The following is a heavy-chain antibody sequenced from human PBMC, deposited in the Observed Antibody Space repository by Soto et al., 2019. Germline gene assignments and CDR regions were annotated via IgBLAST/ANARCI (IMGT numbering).Heavy chain of an antibody. CDR2: TYPSGST. V-gene: IGHV4-30-4*01. CDR3: ARGQWLVRGNWFAP. D-gene: IGHD6-19*01. Sequence: SETLSLTCTVSGGFISNGDYHWSWIRQPPGKGLEWIGYTYPSGSTYYNASLRSRVTISIDASKNQFSLKLNSVTAADTAVYYCARGQWLVRGNWFAPWGQGTLVTVSS. CDR1: GGFISNGDYH. J-gene: IGHJ5*02.